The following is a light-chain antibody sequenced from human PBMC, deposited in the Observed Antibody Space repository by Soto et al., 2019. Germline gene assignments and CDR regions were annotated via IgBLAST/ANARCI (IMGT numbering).Light chain of an antibody. J-gene: IGLJ1*01. CDR3: QYYDSSLSGYV. Sequence: QSVLTQPPSVSGDPGQRVTISCTGSSSNIGAGYDVHWYQQLPGTAPKLLIYGNSNRPSGVPDRFSGSKSGTSASLAITGLQAEDEADYYCQYYDSSLSGYVFGTGTKVTV. CDR1: SSNIGAGYD. V-gene: IGLV1-40*01. CDR2: GNS.